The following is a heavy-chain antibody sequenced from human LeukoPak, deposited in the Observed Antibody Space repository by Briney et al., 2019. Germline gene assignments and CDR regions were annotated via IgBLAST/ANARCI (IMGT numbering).Heavy chain of an antibody. CDR1: GYTFTNYA. CDR3: ARGLWSAHRREYYFDS. D-gene: IGHD3-3*01. Sequence: GASVKVSCKASGYTFTNYAVNWLRQAPGQRLEWMGWINAGNGDTKSSRNYQARVTITRDASASTAYMELSSLTSEDTAVYFCARGLWSAHRREYYFDSWGQGTLVTVSS. J-gene: IGHJ4*02. V-gene: IGHV1-3*01. CDR2: INAGNGDT.